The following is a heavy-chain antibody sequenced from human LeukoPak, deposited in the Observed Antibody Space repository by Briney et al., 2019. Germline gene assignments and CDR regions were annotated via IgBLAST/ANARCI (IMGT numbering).Heavy chain of an antibody. V-gene: IGHV4-34*01. D-gene: IGHD3-16*01. CDR2: INHSGST. Sequence: SETLSLTCAVYGGSFSGYYWSWIRQPPGKGLEWIGEINHSGSTNYNPSLKSRVTISVDTSKNQFSLKLSSVTAADTAVYYCARGQGFWGYYYYYMDVWGKGTTVTASS. CDR3: ARGQGFWGYYYYYMDV. CDR1: GGSFSGYY. J-gene: IGHJ6*03.